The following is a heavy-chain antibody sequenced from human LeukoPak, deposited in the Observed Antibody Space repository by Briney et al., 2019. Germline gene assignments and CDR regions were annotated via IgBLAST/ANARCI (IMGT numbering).Heavy chain of an antibody. CDR3: AKGHRVYSYGYDYYYGMDV. CDR2: ISGSGGST. V-gene: IGHV3-23*01. J-gene: IGHJ6*02. Sequence: GGSLRLSCAASGFTFSSYAMSWVRQAPGKGLEWVSAISGSGGSTYYADSVKGRFTISRDNSKNTLYLQMNSLRAEDTAVYYCAKGHRVYSYGYDYYYGMDVWGQGTTVTVSS. D-gene: IGHD5-18*01. CDR1: GFTFSSYA.